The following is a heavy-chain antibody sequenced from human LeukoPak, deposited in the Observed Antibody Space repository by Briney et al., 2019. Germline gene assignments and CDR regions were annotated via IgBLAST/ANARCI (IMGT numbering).Heavy chain of an antibody. CDR1: GGSISSYY. Sequence: SETLSLTCSVSGGSISSYYWSWIRQPPGKGLEWIGYIHYSGSTNYNPSLKSRVTISVDTSKNQFSLRLSSVTAADTAVYYCARGQAAGATLVDYWGQGTLVTVSS. CDR3: ARGQAAGATLVDY. D-gene: IGHD6-25*01. J-gene: IGHJ4*02. V-gene: IGHV4-59*01. CDR2: IHYSGST.